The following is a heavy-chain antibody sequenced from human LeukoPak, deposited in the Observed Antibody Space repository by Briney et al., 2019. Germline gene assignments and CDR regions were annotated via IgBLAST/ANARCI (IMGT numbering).Heavy chain of an antibody. CDR2: INFSGGNT. J-gene: IGHJ3*01. CDR1: GFTFSDSA. CDR3: ARDIEFST. Sequence: GGSLRLSCAASGFTFSDSAMNWVRQAPGKGLEWLSLINFSGGNTYYADSMKGRFTISRDNSKDTLYLQMNCLRAEDTAIYYCARDIEFSTWGLGTMVTVSS. V-gene: IGHV3-23*01. D-gene: IGHD3-3*02.